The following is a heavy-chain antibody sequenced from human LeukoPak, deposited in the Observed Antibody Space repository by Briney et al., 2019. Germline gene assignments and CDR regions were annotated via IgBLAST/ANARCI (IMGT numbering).Heavy chain of an antibody. CDR2: ISYDGNIK. Sequence: GRSLRLSCAASGFTFSSYAMHWVRQAPGKGLEWVAVISYDGNIKYYADSVKGRFTISRDNSKNTLSLQMNSLRPEDTAVYYCARAHLSSSSTDYMDVWGKGTTVTVSS. CDR3: ARAHLSSSSTDYMDV. J-gene: IGHJ6*03. V-gene: IGHV3-30*04. CDR1: GFTFSSYA. D-gene: IGHD6-6*01.